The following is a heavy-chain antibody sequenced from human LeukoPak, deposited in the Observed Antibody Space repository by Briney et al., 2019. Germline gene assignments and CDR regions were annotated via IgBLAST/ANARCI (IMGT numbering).Heavy chain of an antibody. J-gene: IGHJ5*02. V-gene: IGHV1-46*01. CDR1: GYTFTSFH. CDR2: IDPSGGST. Sequence: ASVKVSCKTSGYTFTSFHMHWVRQAPGQGLEWMGMIDPSGGSTTYAQNFQGRVTMTRDTSTNTFYMELSSLRFDARAIYFCARGHSFRGGYVSRWLDPWGQGTLVTVSS. D-gene: IGHD3-10*01. CDR3: ARGHSFRGGYVSRWLDP.